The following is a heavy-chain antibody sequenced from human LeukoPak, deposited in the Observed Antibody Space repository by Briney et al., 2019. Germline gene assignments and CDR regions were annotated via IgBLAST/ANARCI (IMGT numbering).Heavy chain of an antibody. CDR2: IRYDGHDQ. V-gene: IGHV3-30*02. Sequence: GGSLRLSCAASGFTFSSYGMHWVRQAPGKGLEWVAFIRYDGHDQYYGDSVRGRFTISRDNSESTLYLQMNSLRAEDTALYYCAKDVEVVVPLGFDSWGQGTLVTVSS. J-gene: IGHJ4*02. CDR1: GFTFSSYG. D-gene: IGHD2-2*01. CDR3: AKDVEVVVPLGFDS.